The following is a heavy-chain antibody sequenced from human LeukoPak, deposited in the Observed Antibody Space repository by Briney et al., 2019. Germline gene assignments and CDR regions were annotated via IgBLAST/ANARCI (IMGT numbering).Heavy chain of an antibody. J-gene: IGHJ3*02. V-gene: IGHV3-30-3*01. CDR2: ITYDGSNK. D-gene: IGHD4-17*01. Sequence: HPGGSLRLSCAASGFTFSSYAMHWVRQAPGKGLEWVAVITYDGSNKYYADSVKGRFTISRDNSKNTLYLQMNSLRAEDTAVYYCARDPHDYGDYRNAFDIWGQGTMVTVSS. CDR3: ARDPHDYGDYRNAFDI. CDR1: GFTFSSYA.